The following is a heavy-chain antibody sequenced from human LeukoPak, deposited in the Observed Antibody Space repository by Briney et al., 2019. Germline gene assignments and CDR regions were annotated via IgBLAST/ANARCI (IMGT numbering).Heavy chain of an antibody. J-gene: IGHJ4*02. D-gene: IGHD4-23*01. Sequence: KSSETLSLTCTVSGGSISSYYWSWIRQPPGKGLEWIGYIYYSGSTNYNPSLKSRVTISVDTSKNQFSLKLSSVTAADTAVYYCTTLALHDYGGPNTDYWGQGTLVTVSS. CDR3: TTLALHDYGGPNTDY. CDR1: GGSISSYY. CDR2: IYYSGST. V-gene: IGHV4-59*01.